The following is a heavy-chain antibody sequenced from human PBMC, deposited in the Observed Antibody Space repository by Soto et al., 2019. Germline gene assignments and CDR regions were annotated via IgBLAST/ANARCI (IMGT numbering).Heavy chain of an antibody. Sequence: GGSLRLSCAASGFTFSDYYMSWIRQAPGKGLEWVSYISSSGSTIYYADSVKGRFTISRDNAKNSLNLQMNSLRAEDTAVYYCARDNGIQWPLGYFQHWGQGTLVTVSS. CDR2: ISSSGSTI. V-gene: IGHV3-11*01. J-gene: IGHJ1*01. D-gene: IGHD6-19*01. CDR3: ARDNGIQWPLGYFQH. CDR1: GFTFSDYY.